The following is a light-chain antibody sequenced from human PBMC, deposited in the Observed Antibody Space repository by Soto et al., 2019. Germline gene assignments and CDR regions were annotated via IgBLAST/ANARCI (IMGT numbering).Light chain of an antibody. CDR2: DAS. J-gene: IGKJ5*01. CDR3: QQYDNPIT. Sequence: DIQMTQSPSSLSASVGDRVTITCQASQDISNYLNWYQQKPGKAPTLLIYDASNLETGVPSRFSGSGSGTDFTFTISSLQPEDIATYYCQQYDNPITFGQGTRLEIK. CDR1: QDISNY. V-gene: IGKV1-33*01.